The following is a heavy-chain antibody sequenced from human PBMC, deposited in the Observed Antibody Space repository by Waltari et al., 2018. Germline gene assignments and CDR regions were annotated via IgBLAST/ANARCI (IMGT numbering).Heavy chain of an antibody. CDR1: GASITSRY. CDR2: IFYAGNT. V-gene: IGHV4-59*11. Sequence: QVQLQESGPGLVKSSETLSLTCTVSGASITSRYWSWIRQSPGKGLEWIGYIFYAGNTTYSPGLSSRVAISIDTSKTRFSRELKSVTAADTAVYYCASHQGASFDYWGQGSLVTVSS. J-gene: IGHJ4*02. CDR3: ASHQGASFDY.